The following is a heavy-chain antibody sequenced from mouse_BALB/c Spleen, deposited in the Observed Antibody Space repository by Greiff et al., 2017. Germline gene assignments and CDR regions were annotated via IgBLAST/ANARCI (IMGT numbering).Heavy chain of an antibody. Sequence: VQLQQSGAELVKPGASVKLSCTASGFNIKDTYMHWVKQRPEQGLEWIGRIDPANGNTKYDPKFQGKATITADTSSNTAYLQLSSLTSEDTAVYYCAREGNYRYYAMDYWGQGTSVTVSS. D-gene: IGHD2-1*01. J-gene: IGHJ4*01. V-gene: IGHV14-3*02. CDR2: IDPANGNT. CDR1: GFNIKDTY. CDR3: AREGNYRYYAMDY.